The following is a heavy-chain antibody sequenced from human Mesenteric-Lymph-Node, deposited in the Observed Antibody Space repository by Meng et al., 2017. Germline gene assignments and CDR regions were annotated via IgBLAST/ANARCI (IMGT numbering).Heavy chain of an antibody. V-gene: IGHV1-2*06. CDR3: AREYSSGWHLYGMDV. D-gene: IGHD6-19*01. Sequence: ASVKVSCKASGYTFTGYYMHWVRQAPGQGLEWMGRINPNSGGTNYAQKFQGRVTMTRDTSISTAYMELSRLRSDDTAVYYCAREYSSGWHLYGMDVWGQGTTVTVSS. J-gene: IGHJ6*02. CDR1: GYTFTGYY. CDR2: INPNSGGT.